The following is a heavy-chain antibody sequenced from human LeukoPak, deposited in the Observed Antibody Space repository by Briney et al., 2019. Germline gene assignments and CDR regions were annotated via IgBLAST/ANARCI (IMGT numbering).Heavy chain of an antibody. CDR2: ISNSGSNT. J-gene: IGHJ4*02. CDR3: ARSGASCYLGCGFDY. Sequence: GGSLRLSCAASGFIFSDYYMNWIRQAPGKGLEWVSYISNSGSNTYYADSVKGRFTISRDNAKNLLYLQMNSLSAKDTAVYYCARSGASCYLGCGFDYCGQGTLVTVSP. V-gene: IGHV3-11*04. CDR1: GFIFSDYY. D-gene: IGHD2-15*01.